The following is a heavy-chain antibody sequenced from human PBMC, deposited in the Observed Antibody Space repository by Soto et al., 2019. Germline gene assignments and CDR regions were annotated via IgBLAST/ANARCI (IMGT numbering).Heavy chain of an antibody. Sequence: PEGSLRLSCAASRFTFSDYYMSCIRQAPGKGLEWVSYISSSGSTIYYADSVKGRFTISRDNAKNSLYLQMNSLRAQDTAVYYCARSHRSQCWETCCYYYGMDFVAQGITVTF. CDR2: ISSSGSTI. CDR3: ARSHRSQCWETCCYYYGMDF. D-gene: IGHD1-26*01. J-gene: IGHJ6*02. V-gene: IGHV3-11*01. CDR1: RFTFSDYY.